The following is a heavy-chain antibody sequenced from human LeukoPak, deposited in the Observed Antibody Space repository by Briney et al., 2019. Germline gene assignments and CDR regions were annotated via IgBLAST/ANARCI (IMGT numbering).Heavy chain of an antibody. J-gene: IGHJ4*02. CDR3: AREDYYDGSGYPAFDY. Sequence: GGSLRLSCAASGFTFNDYWMNWVRQAPGKGLEWVANVKYDGSEKYYVDSVKGRFTISRDNAKNSLYLQMNSLRVEDTAIYYCAREDYYDGSGYPAFDYWGQGTLVTVSS. CDR2: VKYDGSEK. D-gene: IGHD3-22*01. V-gene: IGHV3-7*01. CDR1: GFTFNDYW.